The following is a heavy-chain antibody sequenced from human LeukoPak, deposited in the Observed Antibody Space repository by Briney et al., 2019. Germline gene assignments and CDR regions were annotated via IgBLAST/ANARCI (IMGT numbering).Heavy chain of an antibody. CDR2: MNPNSGNT. CDR3: ARARRYFDWLLYRDFYFDY. Sequence: ASVKVSCKASGYTFTSYDINWVRQATGQGLEWMGWMNPNSGNTGYAQKFQGRVTMTRNTSISTAYMELSSLRSEDTAVYYCARARRYFDWLLYRDFYFDYWGQGTLVTVSS. J-gene: IGHJ4*02. CDR1: GYTFTSYD. D-gene: IGHD3-9*01. V-gene: IGHV1-8*02.